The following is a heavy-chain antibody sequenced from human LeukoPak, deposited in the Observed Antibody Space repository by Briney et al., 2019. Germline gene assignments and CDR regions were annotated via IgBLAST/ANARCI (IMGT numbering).Heavy chain of an antibody. Sequence: SETLSLTCTVSGGSISSYYWSWIRQPPGKGLEWIGYIYTSGSTNYHPSLKSRVTISVDTSKNQFSLKLSPVTAADTAVYYCARQSDFWSGSGIFDYWGQGTLVTVSS. D-gene: IGHD3-3*01. CDR2: IYTSGST. J-gene: IGHJ4*02. V-gene: IGHV4-4*09. CDR3: ARQSDFWSGSGIFDY. CDR1: GGSISSYY.